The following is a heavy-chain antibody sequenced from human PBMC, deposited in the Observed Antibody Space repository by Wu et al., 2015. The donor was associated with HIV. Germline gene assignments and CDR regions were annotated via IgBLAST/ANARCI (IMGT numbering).Heavy chain of an antibody. CDR1: GYTFTDHY. D-gene: IGHD3-10*01. J-gene: IGHJ6*02. V-gene: IGHV1-46*01. Sequence: QLVQSGAEVTKPGASVSVSCQTSGYTFTDHYIHWVRQAPGQGLEWMALISPSDEFTIYAEKFRGRVTVTRDTSTSTLYMEVNSLSSEDTAVYYCAREAHSGTNTGLDVWGQGTTVSVSS. CDR3: AREAHSGTNTGLDV. CDR2: ISPSDEFT.